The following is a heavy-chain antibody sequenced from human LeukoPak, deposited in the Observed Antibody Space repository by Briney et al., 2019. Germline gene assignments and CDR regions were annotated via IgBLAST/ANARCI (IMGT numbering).Heavy chain of an antibody. J-gene: IGHJ3*02. CDR3: ARDSEHSDSGAYYDALDI. V-gene: IGHV3-7*01. CDR2: IKQDGRVK. Sequence: PGGSLRLSCAGSRFSLGNYWMNWVRQAPGKGLEWVANIKQDGRVKYYVDSVKGRFTISRDNAKNSLYLQMDSLRAEDTAVYYCARDSEHSDSGAYYDALDIWGQGTLVTVSP. CDR1: RFSLGNYW. D-gene: IGHD3-22*01.